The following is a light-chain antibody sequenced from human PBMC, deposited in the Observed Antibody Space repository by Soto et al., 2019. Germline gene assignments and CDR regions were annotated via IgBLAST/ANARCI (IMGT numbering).Light chain of an antibody. V-gene: IGKV3-20*01. CDR1: RSVRSNS. CDR2: GAS. CDR3: QQYGRSTPT. Sequence: EIVLTQSPGTLSLSPGERSTLSCRASRSVRSNSLAWYQQKPGQAPRLLIYGASTRATGIPDRFSGSGSGTDSTLIMTRLEPEEFPVFYGQQYGRSTPTFGGGPNMEIK. J-gene: IGKJ4*01.